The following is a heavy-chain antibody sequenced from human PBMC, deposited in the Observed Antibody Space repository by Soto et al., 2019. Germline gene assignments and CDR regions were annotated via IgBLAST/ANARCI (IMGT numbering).Heavy chain of an antibody. CDR3: VKDEWVMATTPGNFDY. CDR2: ISSSGGST. J-gene: IGHJ4*02. V-gene: IGHV3-64D*06. D-gene: IGHD2-21*01. CDR1: GFTFSSYA. Sequence: GGSLRLSCSASGFTFSSYAMHWVRQAPGKGLEYVSAISSSGGSTYYADSVKGRFTISRDNSKNTLYLQMSSLRAEDTAVYYCVKDEWVMATTPGNFDYWGQGTRVTVSS.